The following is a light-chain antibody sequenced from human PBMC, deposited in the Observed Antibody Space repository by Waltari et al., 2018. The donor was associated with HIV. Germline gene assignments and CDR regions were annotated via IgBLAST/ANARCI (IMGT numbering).Light chain of an antibody. CDR2: QDS. J-gene: IGLJ2*01. V-gene: IGLV3-1*01. CDR3: QAWDSWD. Sequence: SYELKQPPSVSVSPGQTANITCSGDKLGDIYVCWYQQRPGQSPVLVMYQDSKRPSGIPERFSSSNAGNTATLTISGTQAMDAADYYCQAWDSWDFGGGTKLTVL. CDR1: KLGDIY.